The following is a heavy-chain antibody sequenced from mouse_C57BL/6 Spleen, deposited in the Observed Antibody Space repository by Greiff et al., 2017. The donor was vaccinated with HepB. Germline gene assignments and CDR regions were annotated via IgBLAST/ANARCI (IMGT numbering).Heavy chain of an antibody. D-gene: IGHD2-5*01. CDR3: ARAVRDYSNVDY. J-gene: IGHJ2*01. CDR2: IHPNSGST. V-gene: IGHV1-64*01. CDR1: GYTFTSYW. Sequence: QVQLQQPGAELVKPGASVKLSCKASGYTFTSYWMHWVKQRPGQGLEWIGMIHPNSGSTNYNEKFKSKATLTVDKSSSAAYMQLSRLTSEDSAVYYCARAVRDYSNVDYWGQGTTLTVSS.